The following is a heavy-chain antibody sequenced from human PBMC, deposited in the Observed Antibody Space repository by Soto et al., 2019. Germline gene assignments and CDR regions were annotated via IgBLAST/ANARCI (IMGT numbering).Heavy chain of an antibody. CDR3: ATEGNYYGSGSYYKAGNWFGP. J-gene: IGHJ5*02. CDR1: GYTLTELS. D-gene: IGHD3-10*01. Sequence: GASVKVSCKVSGYTLTELSMHWVRQSPGKGLEWMGGFDPEDGETIYAQKFQGRVTMTEDTSTDTAYMELSSLRSEDTAVYYCATEGNYYGSGSYYKAGNWFGPWGQGTLVTVSS. V-gene: IGHV1-24*01. CDR2: FDPEDGET.